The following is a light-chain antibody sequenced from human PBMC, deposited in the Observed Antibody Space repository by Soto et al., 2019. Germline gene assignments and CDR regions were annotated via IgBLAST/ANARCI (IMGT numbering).Light chain of an antibody. V-gene: IGLV1-51*01. J-gene: IGLJ1*01. CDR1: SSNIRNNY. Sequence: QSVLTQPPSVSAAPRQKVTISCSGSSSNIRNNYVSWYQQLPGTAPKLRIYDNNKLPSGIPDRFSGSKSGTSATLGITGLQTGDEADYYCGTWDSSLSAYVFGTGTKVTVL. CDR2: DNN. CDR3: GTWDSSLSAYV.